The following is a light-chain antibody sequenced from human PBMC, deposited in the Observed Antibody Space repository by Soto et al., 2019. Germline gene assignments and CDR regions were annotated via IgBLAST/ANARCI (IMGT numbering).Light chain of an antibody. CDR1: QSRGSNF. V-gene: IGKV3-20*01. J-gene: IGKJ1*01. CDR2: ASS. Sequence: EIVLTQSPGTLSLSPWERATLSCKTSQSRGSNFLAWYQHKPGQPPRLLIYASSNRATGIPSSSGGGASATVSLPTINRQEHEDFADYYYQLYSSPPTFGQGTKVDIK. CDR3: QLYSSPPT.